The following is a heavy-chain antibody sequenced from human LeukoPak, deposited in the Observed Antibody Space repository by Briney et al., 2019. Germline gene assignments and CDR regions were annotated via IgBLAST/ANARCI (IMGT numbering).Heavy chain of an antibody. J-gene: IGHJ4*02. V-gene: IGHV4-34*01. CDR3: ARAASSGWFVTY. CDR1: GGSFSGYY. CDR2: INHSGST. Sequence: SETLSLTCAVYGGSFSGYYWSWIRQPPGKGLEWFGEINHSGSTKYNPSLKRRVTISVDTSKNQFSLKLSSVTAADTAVYYCARAASSGWFVTYWGQGTLVTVSS. D-gene: IGHD6-19*01.